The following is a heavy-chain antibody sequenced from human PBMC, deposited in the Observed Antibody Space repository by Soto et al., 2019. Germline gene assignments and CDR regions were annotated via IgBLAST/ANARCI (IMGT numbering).Heavy chain of an antibody. CDR3: AREGGSYDSGGYLIRGAFHI. V-gene: IGHV4-31*03. D-gene: IGHD3-22*01. CDR2: IYYRGNT. Sequence: QVQLQESGPGLVKPSQTLSLTCSVSGDSTSRIDYYWTWIRQYPGKGLEWIGNIYYRGNTYYNPSLKSRLTISVDTSKNQFSLKLSSVTAADTAVYYCAREGGSYDSGGYLIRGAFHIWGQGTMVTVSS. J-gene: IGHJ3*02. CDR1: GDSTSRIDYY.